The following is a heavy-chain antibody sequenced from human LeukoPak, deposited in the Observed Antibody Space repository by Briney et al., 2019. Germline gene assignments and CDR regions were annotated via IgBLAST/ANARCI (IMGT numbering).Heavy chain of an antibody. CDR2: VDTVGNA. CDR1: GFTFRSYD. Sequence: QAGGSLRLSCAASGFTFRSYDMHWVRQVTGKGLEWVSGVDTVGNAYYPASVKGRFTMSRENARNSLYLQMNALRVGDTAVYYCAGAKYYYGSGSYPTYDYWGQGTLVTVSS. V-gene: IGHV3-13*04. D-gene: IGHD3-10*01. J-gene: IGHJ4*02. CDR3: AGAKYYYGSGSYPTYDY.